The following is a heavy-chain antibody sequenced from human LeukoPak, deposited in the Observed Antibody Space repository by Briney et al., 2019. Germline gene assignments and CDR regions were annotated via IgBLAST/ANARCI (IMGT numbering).Heavy chain of an antibody. CDR1: GFTFSDYY. CDR2: ISNSADTK. V-gene: IGHV3-11*01. J-gene: IGHJ3*02. Sequence: PGGSLRLSCAASGFTFSDYYMSWIRQAPGKGLEWVSYISNSADTKFYADSVKDRFTISRDNAKNSLYLEMNSLRAEDTAVYYCARWEGRYFELASAFDIWGQGTMVTLSS. CDR3: ARWEGRYFELASAFDI. D-gene: IGHD3-9*01.